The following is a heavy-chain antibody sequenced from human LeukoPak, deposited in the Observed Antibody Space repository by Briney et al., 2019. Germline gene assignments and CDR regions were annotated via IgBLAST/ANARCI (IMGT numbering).Heavy chain of an antibody. CDR1: GFTFDDHG. J-gene: IGHJ4*02. V-gene: IGHV3-9*03. D-gene: IGHD5-18*01. Sequence: PGGSLRLSCAASGFTFDDHGMHWVRQAPGKGLEWVSGISWNSGSIGYADSVKGRFTISGDNAKDSLYLQMNSLRVGDMGLYYCTRASGYSSGAVDYWGQGTLVTVSS. CDR3: TRASGYSSGAVDY. CDR2: ISWNSGSI.